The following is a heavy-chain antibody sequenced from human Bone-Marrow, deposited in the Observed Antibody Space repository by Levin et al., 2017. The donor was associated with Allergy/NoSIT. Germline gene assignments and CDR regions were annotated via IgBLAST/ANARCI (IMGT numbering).Heavy chain of an antibody. CDR3: ARDQTGTIGWYDIFY. Sequence: ESLKISCPVSGASVSSGSYYWGWVRQPPGKGLEWIGYISDSGSTNYSPSLESRVTISLDTSQNQFSLKLNSVTAADTAVYYCARDQTGTIGWYDIFYWGRGILVTVSS. CDR2: ISDSGST. D-gene: IGHD6-19*01. CDR1: GASVSSGSYY. J-gene: IGHJ4*02. V-gene: IGHV4-61*01.